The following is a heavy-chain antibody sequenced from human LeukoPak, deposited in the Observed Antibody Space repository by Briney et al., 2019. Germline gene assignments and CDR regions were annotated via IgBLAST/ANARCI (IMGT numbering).Heavy chain of an antibody. CDR2: ISSSSYI. CDR3: ARGAPYCSGGSCMYXXDY. V-gene: IGHV3-21*01. J-gene: IGHJ4*02. Sequence: GGSLRLSCAASGFTFSSYSMNWVRQAPGKGLEWVSSISSSSYIYYADSVKGRFTISRDNAKNSLYLQMNSLRAEDTAVYYCARGAPYCSGGSCMYXXDYXXXGTXVTVSS. D-gene: IGHD2-15*01. CDR1: GFTFSSYS.